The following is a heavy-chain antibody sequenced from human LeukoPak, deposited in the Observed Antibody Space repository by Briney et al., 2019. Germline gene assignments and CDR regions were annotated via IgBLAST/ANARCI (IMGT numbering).Heavy chain of an antibody. V-gene: IGHV3-30*18. D-gene: IGHD2-2*01. CDR1: GFTFSSYG. Sequence: PGGSLRLSCAASGFTFSSYGMHWVRQAPGKGLEWVAVISYDGSNKYYADSVKGRFTTSRDNSKNTLYLQMNSLRAEDTAVYYCAKDPSVPAALFDYWGQGTLVTVSS. J-gene: IGHJ4*02. CDR2: ISYDGSNK. CDR3: AKDPSVPAALFDY.